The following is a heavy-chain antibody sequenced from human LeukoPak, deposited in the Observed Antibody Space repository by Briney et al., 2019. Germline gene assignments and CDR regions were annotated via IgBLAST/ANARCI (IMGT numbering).Heavy chain of an antibody. J-gene: IGHJ4*02. CDR3: ARDFLGGNPEDYFDY. V-gene: IGHV3-43D*03. CDR1: GFTFDDYA. CDR2: ISWDGGST. Sequence: PGGSLRLSCAASGFTFDDYAMHWVRQAPGKGLEWVSLISWDGGSTYYADSVKGRFTISRDNSKNSLYLQMNSLRAEDTAVYYCARDFLGGNPEDYFDYWGQGTLVTVSS. D-gene: IGHD4-23*01.